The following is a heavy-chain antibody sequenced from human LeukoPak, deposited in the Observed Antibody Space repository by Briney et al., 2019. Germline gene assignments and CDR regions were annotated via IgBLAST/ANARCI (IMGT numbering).Heavy chain of an antibody. CDR3: ASLITMVRGATS. CDR2: INPNSGGT. Sequence: ASVKVSCKASGYTFTGYYMHWVRQAPGQGLEWMGRINPNSGGTNYAQKFQGRVTMTRDMSISTAYMELSRLRSDDTAVYYCASLITMVRGATSWGQGTLVTVSS. V-gene: IGHV1-2*06. J-gene: IGHJ4*02. D-gene: IGHD3-10*01. CDR1: GYTFTGYY.